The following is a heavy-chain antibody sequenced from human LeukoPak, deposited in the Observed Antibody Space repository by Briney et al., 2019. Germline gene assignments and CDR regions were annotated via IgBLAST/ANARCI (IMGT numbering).Heavy chain of an antibody. V-gene: IGHV4-38-2*02. D-gene: IGHD4-11*01. Sequence: SETLSLTCTVSGYPISSGYYWGWIRQPPGKGMEWIGNIYHSGSTYYNPSLKSRVTISVDTSKNQFSLRLSSVTAADTAIYYCAREGGLQHHFDYWGQGTLVTVSS. CDR3: AREGGLQHHFDY. CDR1: GYPISSGYY. J-gene: IGHJ4*02. CDR2: IYHSGST.